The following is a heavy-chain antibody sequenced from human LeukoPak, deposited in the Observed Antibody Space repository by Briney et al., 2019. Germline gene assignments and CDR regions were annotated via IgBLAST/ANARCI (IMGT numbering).Heavy chain of an antibody. V-gene: IGHV1-18*01. D-gene: IGHD3-22*01. Sequence: ASVKVSCKASGNTFSNYGISWVRQAPGQGLEWMGWISGFNGYTRYAQNLQGRVTMTTDTSTSTAYMELSRLRSDDTAVYYCAYYYDSSLDYWGQGTLVTVSS. J-gene: IGHJ4*02. CDR1: GNTFSNYG. CDR3: AYYYDSSLDY. CDR2: ISGFNGYT.